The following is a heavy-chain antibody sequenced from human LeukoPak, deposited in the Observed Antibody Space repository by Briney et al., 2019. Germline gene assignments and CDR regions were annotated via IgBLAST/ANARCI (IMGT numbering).Heavy chain of an antibody. CDR2: ISAYNGNT. D-gene: IGHD3-10*01. J-gene: IGHJ4*02. CDR3: ARDITMVRGVTYYFDY. CDR1: GYTFTSYG. Sequence: ASVKVSCKASGYTFTSYGISWVRQAPGQGLEWMGWISAYNGNTNYAQKLQGRVTMTTDTSTSTAYMELRSLRSDGTAVYYCARDITMVRGVTYYFDYWGQGTLVTVSS. V-gene: IGHV1-18*01.